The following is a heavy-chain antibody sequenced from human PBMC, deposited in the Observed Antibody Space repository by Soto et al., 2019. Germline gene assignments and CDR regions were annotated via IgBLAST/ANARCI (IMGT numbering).Heavy chain of an antibody. Sequence: QVQLVQTGPEVKKPGASVKVSCEASGYTFSNYYIHCIRQAPGQGLEWMGIIDPGRDTTTYAQKLQGRVTLTRDTSTSTVYMELSSLTSEDTAVYYCARAGDNSGYYDYWGRGTLVTFSS. CDR3: ARAGDNSGYYDY. CDR2: IDPGRDTT. J-gene: IGHJ4*02. V-gene: IGHV1-46*04. CDR1: GYTFSNYY. D-gene: IGHD1-26*01.